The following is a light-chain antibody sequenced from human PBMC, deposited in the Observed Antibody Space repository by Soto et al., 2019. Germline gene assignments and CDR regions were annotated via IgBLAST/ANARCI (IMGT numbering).Light chain of an antibody. Sequence: DIQMTQSPSTLSASVGDSVSITCRASQSIHIWLAWYQQKPGKAPKLLIYKASNLQNGVPSRFSGGGSGTEFTLTISSLQPDDFANYYCHQYSTSPLTFGGGTKVEIK. CDR2: KAS. CDR3: HQYSTSPLT. CDR1: QSIHIW. V-gene: IGKV1-5*03. J-gene: IGKJ4*01.